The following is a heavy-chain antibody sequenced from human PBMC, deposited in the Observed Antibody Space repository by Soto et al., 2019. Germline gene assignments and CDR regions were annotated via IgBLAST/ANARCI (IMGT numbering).Heavy chain of an antibody. D-gene: IGHD6-13*01. CDR1: GGTFSSYR. J-gene: IGHJ4*02. V-gene: IGHV1-69*01. CDR3: VRDSGAKLSSS. CDR2: IVPLYRTA. Sequence: QAQLVQSGAEVKKPGSSVKVSCKASGGTFSSYRINWVRQAPGQGLEWVGGIVPLYRTADYAQKFQGRVTITADESARTSYMELRSLKSQDTAVYYCVRDSGAKLSSSWGQGTLVTVSS.